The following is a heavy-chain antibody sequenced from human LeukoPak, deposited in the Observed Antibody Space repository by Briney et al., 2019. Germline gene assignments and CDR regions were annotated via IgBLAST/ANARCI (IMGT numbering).Heavy chain of an antibody. CDR2: NSDGTI. J-gene: IGHJ4*02. CDR1: GFTLSSYW. Sequence: GGSLRLSCAASGFTLSSYWMHWVRRAPGKGLLWVSCNSDGTINYADSVKGRFTVSRDNSNNMLYLQMNSLRAEDTALYYCARGRRDNYYSAAAYWGQGALVTVSS. V-gene: IGHV3-74*01. CDR3: ARGRRDNYYSAAAY. D-gene: IGHD3-10*01.